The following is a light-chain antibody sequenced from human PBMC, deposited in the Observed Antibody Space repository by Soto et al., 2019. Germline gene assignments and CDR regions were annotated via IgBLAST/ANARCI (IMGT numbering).Light chain of an antibody. Sequence: IVLTQSPATLSVSPGERATLSCRASQSVSNNYLAWYQQKPGQAPRLLIYGASNRATGIPDRFSGSGSGTDFTLTISRLEPEDFAVYYCQQYGSPGTFGQGTKVDI. CDR3: QQYGSPGT. V-gene: IGKV3-20*01. CDR2: GAS. CDR1: QSVSNNY. J-gene: IGKJ1*01.